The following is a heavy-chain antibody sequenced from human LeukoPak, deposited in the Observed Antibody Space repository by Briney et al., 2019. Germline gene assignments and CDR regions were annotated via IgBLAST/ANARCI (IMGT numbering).Heavy chain of an antibody. CDR1: GFTFSSYG. J-gene: IGHJ4*02. Sequence: GGSLRLSCAASGFTFSSYGMHWVRQAPGKGLEWVTVIWYDGSNKYYADSVKGRFTISRDNSKNTLYLQMNSLRAEDTALYYCAKRIAAAGPYFDYWGQGTLVTVSS. D-gene: IGHD6-13*01. CDR2: IWYDGSNK. CDR3: AKRIAAAGPYFDY. V-gene: IGHV3-33*06.